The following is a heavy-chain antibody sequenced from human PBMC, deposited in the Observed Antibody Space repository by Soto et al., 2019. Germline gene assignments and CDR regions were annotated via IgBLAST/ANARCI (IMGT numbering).Heavy chain of an antibody. Sequence: EVQLLESGGGLVQPGGSLRLSCAASGFTFSSYAMSWVRQAPGKGLEWVSAISGSGGSTYYADSVKGRFTISRENSKNTLYLQMNSLRAEDTAVYYCARGEWELLTGVVDYWCQGTLVTVSS. CDR3: ARGEWELLTGVVDY. D-gene: IGHD1-26*01. CDR2: ISGSGGST. J-gene: IGHJ4*02. V-gene: IGHV3-23*01. CDR1: GFTFSSYA.